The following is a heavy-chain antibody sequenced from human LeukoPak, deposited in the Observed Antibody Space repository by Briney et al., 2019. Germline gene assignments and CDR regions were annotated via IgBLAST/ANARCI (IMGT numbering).Heavy chain of an antibody. Sequence: SETLSLTCAVYGGSFSGYYWSWIRQPPGKGLERIGEINHRGSTNYNPSLKSRVTISVDTSKNQFSLKLSSVTAADTAVYYCARSLYYDSSGFPVYWGQGTLVTVSS. J-gene: IGHJ4*02. CDR3: ARSLYYDSSGFPVY. D-gene: IGHD3-22*01. CDR1: GGSFSGYY. V-gene: IGHV4-34*01. CDR2: INHRGST.